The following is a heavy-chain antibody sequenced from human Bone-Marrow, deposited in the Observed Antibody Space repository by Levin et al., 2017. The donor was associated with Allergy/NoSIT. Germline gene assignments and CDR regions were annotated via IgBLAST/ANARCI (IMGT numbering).Heavy chain of an antibody. Sequence: SVKVSCKASGGTFSSYTISWVRQAPGQGLEWMGRIIPILGIANYAQKFQGRVTITADKSTSTAYMELSSLRSEDTAVYYCARAGYSYGYGLQNWGQGTLVTVSS. CDR1: GGTFSSYT. CDR2: IIPILGIA. J-gene: IGHJ4*02. D-gene: IGHD5-18*01. V-gene: IGHV1-69*02. CDR3: ARAGYSYGYGLQN.